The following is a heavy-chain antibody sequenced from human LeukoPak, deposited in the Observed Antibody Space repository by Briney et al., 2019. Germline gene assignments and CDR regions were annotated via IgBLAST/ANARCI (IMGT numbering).Heavy chain of an antibody. CDR1: GFTFSSYA. CDR3: AKDRYSGYDSGGNWFDP. V-gene: IGHV3-23*01. J-gene: IGHJ5*02. CDR2: ISGSGGST. D-gene: IGHD5-12*01. Sequence: GGSLRLSCAASGFTFSSYAMSWVCQAPGKGLEWVSAISGSGGSTYYADSVKGRFTISRDNSKNTLYLQMNSLRAEDTAVYYCAKDRYSGYDSGGNWFDPWGQGTLVTVSS.